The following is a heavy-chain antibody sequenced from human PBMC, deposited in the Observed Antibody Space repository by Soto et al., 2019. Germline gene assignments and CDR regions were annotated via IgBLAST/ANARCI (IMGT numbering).Heavy chain of an antibody. CDR1: GYSFTSYW. Sequence: GESLKISCKGSGYSFTSYWLSWVRQMPGKGLEWMGRIDPSDSYTNYSPSFQGHVTISADKSISTAYLQWSSLKASDTAMYYCARERAARLGNYFYGMDVWGQGTTVTVSS. CDR3: ARERAARLGNYFYGMDV. V-gene: IGHV5-10-1*01. J-gene: IGHJ6*02. D-gene: IGHD6-6*01. CDR2: IDPSDSYT.